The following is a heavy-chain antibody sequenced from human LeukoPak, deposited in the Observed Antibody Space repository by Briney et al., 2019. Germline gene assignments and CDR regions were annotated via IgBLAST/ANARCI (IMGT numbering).Heavy chain of an antibody. CDR1: GGSFSGYY. J-gene: IGHJ4*02. CDR3: ASGNPPTYSSNWYYFDQ. CDR2: INHSGST. Sequence: SETLSLTCAVYGGSFSGYYWSWIRQPPGKGLEWIGEINHSGSTNYNPSLKSRVTISVDTSTNQFSLNLTSVTAADTAFYYCASGNPPTYSSNWYYFDQWGQGILAIVAS. D-gene: IGHD6-13*01. V-gene: IGHV4-34*01.